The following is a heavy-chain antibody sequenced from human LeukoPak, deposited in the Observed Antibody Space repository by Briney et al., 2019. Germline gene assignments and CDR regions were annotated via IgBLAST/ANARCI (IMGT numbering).Heavy chain of an antibody. V-gene: IGHV1-18*01. J-gene: IGHJ6*02. Sequence: ASVKVSCKASGYTXTSYGISGVRQAPGQGLEWMGWISAYNGNTNYAQKLQGRVTMTTDTSTSTAYMELRSLRSDDTAVYYCARSPRIAVAGTDYYYYGMDVWGQGTTVTVSS. CDR3: ARSPRIAVAGTDYYYYGMDV. CDR2: ISAYNGNT. D-gene: IGHD6-19*01. CDR1: GYTXTSYG.